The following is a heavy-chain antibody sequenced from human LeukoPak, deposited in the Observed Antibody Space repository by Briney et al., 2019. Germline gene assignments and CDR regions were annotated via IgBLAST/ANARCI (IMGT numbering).Heavy chain of an antibody. Sequence: SETLSPTSTVSAGSTSSYYWSWIRQPPGKGLEWIGYIYTSGSTNYNPSLKTRVTISVDTSKNQFSLKLSSVTAADTAVYYCARLVCSSTSCYPPGIFDIWGQGTMVTVSS. J-gene: IGHJ3*02. CDR1: AGSTSSYY. D-gene: IGHD2-2*01. CDR3: ARLVCSSTSCYPPGIFDI. V-gene: IGHV4-4*09. CDR2: IYTSGST.